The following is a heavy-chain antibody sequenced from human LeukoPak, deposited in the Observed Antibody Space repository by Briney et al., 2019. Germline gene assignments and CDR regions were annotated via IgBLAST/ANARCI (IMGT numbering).Heavy chain of an antibody. Sequence: GASVKVSCKASGYTFTSYYMHWVRQAPGQGLEWMGIINPNSGGTNYAQKFQGRVTMTRDTSISTAYMELSRLRSDDPAVYYCARDTKRSRARWENLGFDPWGQGTLVTVSP. D-gene: IGHD1-26*01. V-gene: IGHV1-2*02. J-gene: IGHJ5*02. CDR3: ARDTKRSRARWENLGFDP. CDR1: GYTFTSYY. CDR2: INPNSGGT.